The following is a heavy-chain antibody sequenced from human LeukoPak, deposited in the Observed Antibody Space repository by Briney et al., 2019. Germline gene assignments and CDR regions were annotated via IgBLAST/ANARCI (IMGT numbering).Heavy chain of an antibody. CDR2: IYYSGST. CDR3: ARDGDYDILTGYLRLPFDY. Sequence: SETLSLTCTVSGGSTSSSSYYWGWIRQPPGKGLEWIGSIYYSGSTYYNPSLKSRVTISVDTSKNQFSLKLSSVTAADTAVYYCARDGDYDILTGYLRLPFDYWGQGTLVTVSS. CDR1: GGSTSSSSYY. J-gene: IGHJ4*02. V-gene: IGHV4-39*02. D-gene: IGHD3-9*01.